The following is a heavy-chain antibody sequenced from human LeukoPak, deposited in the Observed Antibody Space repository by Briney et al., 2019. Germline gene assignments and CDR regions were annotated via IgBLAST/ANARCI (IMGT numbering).Heavy chain of an antibody. CDR3: ARSPGGSPDY. V-gene: IGHV4-59*01. J-gene: IGHJ4*02. Sequence: PSGTLSLTCPVSGGTISSYHRSWIRQPPGKGLEWIGYIYYSGSTNYNPSLKSRVTISVDTSKNQFSLKLSSVTAADTAVYYCARSPGGSPDYWGQGTLVTVSS. D-gene: IGHD6-13*01. CDR1: GGTISSYH. CDR2: IYYSGST.